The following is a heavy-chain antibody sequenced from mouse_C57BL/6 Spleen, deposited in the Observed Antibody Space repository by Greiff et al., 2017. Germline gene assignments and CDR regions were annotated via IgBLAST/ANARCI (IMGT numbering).Heavy chain of an antibody. CDR1: GFTFSSYA. J-gene: IGHJ2*01. Sequence: EVKVVESGEGLVKPGGSLKLSCAASGFTFSSYAMSWVRQTPEKRLEWVAYISSGGDYIYYADTVKGRFTISRDNARNTLYLQMSSLKSEDTAMYYCTSHYYGSSYYFDYWGQGTTLTVSS. CDR2: ISSGGDYI. D-gene: IGHD1-1*01. V-gene: IGHV5-9-1*02. CDR3: TSHYYGSSYYFDY.